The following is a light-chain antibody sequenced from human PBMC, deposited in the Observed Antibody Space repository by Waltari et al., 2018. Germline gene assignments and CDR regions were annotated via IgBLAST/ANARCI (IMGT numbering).Light chain of an antibody. CDR2: DVP. J-gene: IGLJ2*01. Sequence: QSALTQPASVSGSPGQSIILSCTGTSSDIGAYNYVSWYQQHPGKAPKLMIYDVPNRTAGVYDRFSGSKSGNTASLTIAGLQAEDEADYYCSSYTSRSTLEFGGGTTLTVL. CDR1: SSDIGAYNY. V-gene: IGLV2-14*01. CDR3: SSYTSRSTLE.